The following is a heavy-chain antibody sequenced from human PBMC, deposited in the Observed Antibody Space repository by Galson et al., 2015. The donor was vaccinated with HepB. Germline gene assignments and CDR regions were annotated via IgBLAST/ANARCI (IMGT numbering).Heavy chain of an antibody. CDR2: IYSGGST. V-gene: IGHV3-66*02. Sequence: SLRLSCAASGFTVSSNYMSWVRQAPGKGLEWVSVIYSGGSTYYADSVKGRFTISRDNSKNTLYLQMNSLRAEDTAVYFCARAIHYYDNSGYYSYPYAFDIWGQGTMVTVSS. D-gene: IGHD3-22*01. CDR1: GFTVSSNY. J-gene: IGHJ3*02. CDR3: ARAIHYYDNSGYYSYPYAFDI.